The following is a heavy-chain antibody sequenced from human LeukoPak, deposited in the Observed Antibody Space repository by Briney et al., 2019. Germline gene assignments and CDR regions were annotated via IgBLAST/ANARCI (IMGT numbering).Heavy chain of an antibody. CDR3: AKDQGILRGVGNWFDP. CDR1: GFAFSSYG. D-gene: IGHD3-10*01. V-gene: IGHV3-30*02. Sequence: GGSLRLSCAASGFAFSSYGMHWVRQAPGKGLEWVAVIWYGGSNKYYADSVKGRFTISRDNSKNTLYLQMNSLRAEDTAVYYCAKDQGILRGVGNWFDPWGQGTLVTVSS. J-gene: IGHJ5*02. CDR2: IWYGGSNK.